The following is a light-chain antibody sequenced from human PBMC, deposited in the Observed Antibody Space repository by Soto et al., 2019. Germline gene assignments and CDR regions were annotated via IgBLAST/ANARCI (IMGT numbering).Light chain of an antibody. CDR1: QSFTSNY. Sequence: IVLTQSPGTLSLSPGERATLFCRASQSFTSNYFAWYQQKPGQAPRLLIYGISDRATGIPDRFSGSGSGTDFTLTISRLEPEDFAVYSCEQYGSSPRTFGQGTKVEIK. CDR2: GIS. CDR3: EQYGSSPRT. J-gene: IGKJ1*01. V-gene: IGKV3-20*01.